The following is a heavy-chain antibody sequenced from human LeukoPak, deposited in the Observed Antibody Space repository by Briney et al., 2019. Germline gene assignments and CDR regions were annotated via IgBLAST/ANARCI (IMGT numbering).Heavy chain of an antibody. Sequence: ASLTVSFKSSVYSFTSSYNIHWRRRAPGQGAEFMGWINPSSGDTRYAQKFQGRVTVTRDTVISTAYMELSSLTSDDTAVYYCARDPRGTYDYWGQGTLVTVSS. D-gene: IGHD5-12*01. CDR2: INPSSGDT. V-gene: IGHV1-2*02. CDR1: VYSFTSSYN. J-gene: IGHJ4*02. CDR3: ARDPRGTYDY.